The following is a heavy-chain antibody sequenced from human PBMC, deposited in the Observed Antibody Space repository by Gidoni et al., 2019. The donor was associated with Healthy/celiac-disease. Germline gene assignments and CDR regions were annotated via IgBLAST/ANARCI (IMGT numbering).Heavy chain of an antibody. CDR3: ARDSSGWYVLDY. D-gene: IGHD6-19*01. CDR2: ISYDGSNK. V-gene: IGHV3-30-3*01. CDR1: GFTFSSYA. J-gene: IGHJ4*02. Sequence: QVQLVESGGGVVQPGRSRRLSCAASGFTFSSYAMHWVRQAPGKGLEWVAVISYDGSNKYYADSVKGRFTISRDNSKNTLYLQMNSLRAEDTAVYYCARDSSGWYVLDYWGQGTLVTVSS.